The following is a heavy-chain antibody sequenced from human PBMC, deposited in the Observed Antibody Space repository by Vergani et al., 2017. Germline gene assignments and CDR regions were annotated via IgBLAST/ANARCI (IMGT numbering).Heavy chain of an antibody. D-gene: IGHD3-3*01. J-gene: IGHJ4*01. CDR2: ISHSGST. V-gene: IGHV4-34*01. CDR3: ATVECSSRFRRWGPYDC. Sequence: QVQLQQWGAGLLKPSETLSLTCAVYGGSFSGYYWSGFRQPPGKGLEWSGEISHSGSTNYNPSLKSRVTISVDTSKNDFSLKLSSVTAADTAVYYCATVECSSRFRRWGPYDCWGERKLITVSS. CDR1: GGSFSGYY.